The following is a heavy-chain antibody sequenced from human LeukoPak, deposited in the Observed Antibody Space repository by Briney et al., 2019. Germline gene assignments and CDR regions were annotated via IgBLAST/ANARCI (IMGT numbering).Heavy chain of an antibody. CDR2: ISSSSSTI. CDR3: AKLTPLRFLEWLFPYYFDY. CDR1: GFTFSSYS. Sequence: PGGSLRLSCAASGFTFSSYSMNWVRQAPGQGLEWVSYISSSSSTIYYADSVKGRFTISRDNSKNTLYLQMNSLRAEDTAVYYCAKLTPLRFLEWLFPYYFDYWGQGTLVTVSS. D-gene: IGHD3-3*01. V-gene: IGHV3-48*01. J-gene: IGHJ4*02.